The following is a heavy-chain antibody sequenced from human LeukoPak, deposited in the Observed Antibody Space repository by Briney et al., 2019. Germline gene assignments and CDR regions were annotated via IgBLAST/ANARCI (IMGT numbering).Heavy chain of an antibody. CDR1: GFTFITYT. J-gene: IGHJ4*02. D-gene: IGHD3-9*01. CDR2: IYGNGRAT. Sequence: PGGSLRLSCAASGFTFITYTMNSVRPAPGKGLEWGSGIYGNGRATFYPDSVNGRFTSSRVNSKNTVFLHMESLRDEDTALYYCAKDLTPDGIWDVDYWGQGTLVTVSS. V-gene: IGHV3-23*01. CDR3: AKDLTPDGIWDVDY.